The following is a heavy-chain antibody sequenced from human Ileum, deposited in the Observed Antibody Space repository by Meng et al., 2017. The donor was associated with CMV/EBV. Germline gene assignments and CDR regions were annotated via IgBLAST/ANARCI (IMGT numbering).Heavy chain of an antibody. Sequence: GESLKISCAASGFTFSSYAMHWVRQAPGKGLEWVAVISYDGSNKYYADSVKGRFTISRDNSKNTLYLQMNSLRAEDTAVYYCARDYGQLWLSGWFDPWGQGTLVTVSS. V-gene: IGHV3-30-3*01. CDR3: ARDYGQLWLSGWFDP. D-gene: IGHD5-18*01. CDR2: ISYDGSNK. CDR1: GFTFSSYA. J-gene: IGHJ5*02.